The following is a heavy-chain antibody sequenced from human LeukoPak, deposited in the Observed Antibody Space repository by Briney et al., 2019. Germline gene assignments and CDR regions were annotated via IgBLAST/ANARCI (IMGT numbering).Heavy chain of an antibody. V-gene: IGHV3-23*01. D-gene: IGHD1-7*01. Sequence: PGGSLRLSCAASGFTFSSYAMSWVRQAPGKGLEWVSGISSSGGSTYYADSVKGRFTISRDNAKNSLYLQMNSLRAEDTAVYYCARVNWNYEAPRGDAFDIWGQGTMVTVSS. CDR1: GFTFSSYA. J-gene: IGHJ3*02. CDR3: ARVNWNYEAPRGDAFDI. CDR2: ISSSGGST.